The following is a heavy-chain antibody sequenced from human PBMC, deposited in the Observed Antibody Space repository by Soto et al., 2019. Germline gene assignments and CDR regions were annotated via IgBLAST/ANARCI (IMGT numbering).Heavy chain of an antibody. CDR1: GYSFTSYW. J-gene: IGHJ5*02. Sequence: GESLKISCQGSGYSFTSYWIGWVRQMPGKGLEWMGIIYPGDSDTRYSPSFQGQVTISADKSISTAYLQWSSLKASDTAMYSCARIIAAAGNWFDPWGQGTLVTVSS. D-gene: IGHD6-13*01. CDR2: IYPGDSDT. V-gene: IGHV5-51*01. CDR3: ARIIAAAGNWFDP.